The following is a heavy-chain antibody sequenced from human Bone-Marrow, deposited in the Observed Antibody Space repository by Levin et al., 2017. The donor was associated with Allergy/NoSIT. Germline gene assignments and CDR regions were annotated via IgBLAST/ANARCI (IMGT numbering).Heavy chain of an antibody. CDR1: GFTFSSYA. V-gene: IGHV3-23*01. Sequence: GGSLRLSCAASGFTFSSYAMSWVRQAPGKGLEWVSVITDSSGRTYYADSVKGRFTISRDNSKNTLYLQMNSLRADDTAVYHCAKGGYSSGGRGYVDYWGQGTLVTVSS. D-gene: IGHD6-19*01. CDR2: ITDSSGRT. CDR3: AKGGYSSGGRGYVDY. J-gene: IGHJ4*02.